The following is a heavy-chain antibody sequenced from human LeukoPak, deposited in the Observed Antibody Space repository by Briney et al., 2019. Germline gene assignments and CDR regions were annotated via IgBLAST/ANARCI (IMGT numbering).Heavy chain of an antibody. J-gene: IGHJ5*02. V-gene: IGHV4-59*01. CDR1: GASISGYY. Sequence: SETLSLTCTVSGASISGYYWNWIRQSPGKGLEWIAFIFHTGNSNYNPSLTGRVTISIDTSKNQFSLKLKSATAADTAVYYCAGNRNALGDINWLDPWGQGTLVTVSS. D-gene: IGHD1/OR15-1a*01. CDR2: IFHTGNS. CDR3: AGNRNALGDINWLDP.